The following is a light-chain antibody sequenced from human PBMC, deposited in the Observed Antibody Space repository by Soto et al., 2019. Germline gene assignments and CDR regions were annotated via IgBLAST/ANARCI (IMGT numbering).Light chain of an antibody. V-gene: IGKV1-8*01. CDR2: AAS. CDR3: QQYYSYPPT. J-gene: IGKJ1*01. CDR1: QGIGSY. Sequence: IRMTPSPSSLSASTGDRVNITSRASQGIGSYLAWYHQKPEKAPKLLIFAASTLQSGVPSRFSGSGSGTDFTLTISCLQSEDFATYYCQQYYSYPPTFGQGTKVDI.